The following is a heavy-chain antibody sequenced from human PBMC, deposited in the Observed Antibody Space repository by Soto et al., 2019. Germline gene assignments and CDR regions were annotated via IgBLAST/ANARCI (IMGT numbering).Heavy chain of an antibody. J-gene: IGHJ4*02. CDR2: ISYDGSNK. V-gene: IGHV3-30*18. CDR1: GFTFSNYG. CDR3: AKGRIVLVPAALQAD. Sequence: EVSLRLSCAASGFTFSNYGMHWVCQAPGKGLEWVAAISYDGSNKYYADSVKGRFTISRDNSKNTLYLQMNSLRAEDTAGYYCAKGRIVLVPAALQADWGQVPAVTFSS. D-gene: IGHD2-2*01.